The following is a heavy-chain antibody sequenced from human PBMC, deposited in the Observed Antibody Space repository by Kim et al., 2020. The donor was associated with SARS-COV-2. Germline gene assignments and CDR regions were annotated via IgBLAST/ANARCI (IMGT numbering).Heavy chain of an antibody. Sequence: GGSLRLSCAASGVTFNTYGMYWVRQAPGKGLEWVAVISYDGRNKYYADSVKGRFTISRDTSKNTLYLQMNSLRIEDTAVYYCAKSCSGSYFGYDYWGQGTLVTVSS. CDR1: GVTFNTYG. CDR3: AKSCSGSYFGYDY. CDR2: ISYDGRNK. J-gene: IGHJ4*02. D-gene: IGHD1-26*01. V-gene: IGHV3-30*18.